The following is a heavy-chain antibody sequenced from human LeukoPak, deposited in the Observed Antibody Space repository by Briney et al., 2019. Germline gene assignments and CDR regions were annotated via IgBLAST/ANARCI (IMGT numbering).Heavy chain of an antibody. V-gene: IGHV1-2*04. Sequence: PGASVKVSCKASGYTFTGYYMHWVRQAPGQGLEWMGWINPNSGGTNYAQKFQGWVTMTRDTSISTAYMELSRLRSDDTAVYYCARGGLYGSGSYDNWGQGTLVTVSS. J-gene: IGHJ4*02. CDR3: ARGGLYGSGSYDN. D-gene: IGHD3-10*01. CDR2: INPNSGGT. CDR1: GYTFTGYY.